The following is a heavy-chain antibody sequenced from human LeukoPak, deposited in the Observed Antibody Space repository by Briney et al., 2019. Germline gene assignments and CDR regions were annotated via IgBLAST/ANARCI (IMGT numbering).Heavy chain of an antibody. V-gene: IGHV3-74*01. J-gene: IGHJ4*02. CDR2: INSDGSST. Sequence: GGSLRLSCAASGFTFSNYWMHWVRQAPGKGLVWVSGINSDGSSTIYADSVKGRFTISRDNAKNTLYLQMNSLRAEDTAVYSCARQYSSGWYLPGYWGQGTLVTVSS. CDR1: GFTFSNYW. D-gene: IGHD6-19*01. CDR3: ARQYSSGWYLPGY.